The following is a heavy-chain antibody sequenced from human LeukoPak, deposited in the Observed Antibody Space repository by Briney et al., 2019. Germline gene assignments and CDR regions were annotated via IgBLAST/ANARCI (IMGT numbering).Heavy chain of an antibody. CDR1: GGSISSYY. D-gene: IGHD2-15*01. CDR3: ARGGTHCSGGSCYFGFDY. V-gene: IGHV4-4*07. CDR2: IYTSGST. Sequence: SETLSLTCTVSGGSISSYYWSWIRQPAGKGLEWIGRIYTSGSTNYNPSLKSRVTMSVDTSKNQLSLKLSSVTAADTAVYYCARGGTHCSGGSCYFGFDYWGQGTLVTVSS. J-gene: IGHJ4*02.